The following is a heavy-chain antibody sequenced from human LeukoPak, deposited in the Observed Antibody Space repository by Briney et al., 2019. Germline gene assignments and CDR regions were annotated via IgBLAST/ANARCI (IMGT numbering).Heavy chain of an antibody. D-gene: IGHD3-10*01. CDR3: ARRYGSGSYHFDY. J-gene: IGHJ4*02. Sequence: SETLSLTCTVSGGSISSYYWSWIRQPPGKGLEWIGYIYYIGSTNYNPSLKSRVTISVDTSKNQFSLKLSSVTAADMAVYYCARRYGSGSYHFDYWGQGALVTVSS. V-gene: IGHV4-59*01. CDR2: IYYIGST. CDR1: GGSISSYY.